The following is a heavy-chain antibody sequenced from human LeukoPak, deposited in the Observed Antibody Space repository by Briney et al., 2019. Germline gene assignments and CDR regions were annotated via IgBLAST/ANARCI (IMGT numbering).Heavy chain of an antibody. CDR3: ARTDTAMVFDY. Sequence: GESLKISCQGSGYSFTSYWIGWVRQMPGKGLEWMGVIYPGDSDTRYSPSFQGQVTISADKSISTAYLQWSSLKASDTAMYYCARTDTAMVFDYWGQGALVTVSS. J-gene: IGHJ4*02. CDR2: IYPGDSDT. CDR1: GYSFTSYW. V-gene: IGHV5-51*01. D-gene: IGHD5-18*01.